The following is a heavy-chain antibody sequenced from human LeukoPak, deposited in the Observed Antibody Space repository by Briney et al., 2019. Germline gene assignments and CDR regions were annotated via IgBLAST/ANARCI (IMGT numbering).Heavy chain of an antibody. V-gene: IGHV4-31*03. CDR1: SGSVSSGSYY. CDR2: IYYSGST. D-gene: IGHD3-22*01. J-gene: IGHJ4*02. Sequence: SETLSLTCTVSSGSVSSGSYYWSWIRQHPGKGLEWIGYIYYSGSTYYNPSLKSRVTISVDTSKNQFSLKLSSVTAADTAVYYCARVDYDSSGYYAYYFDYWGQGTLVTVSS. CDR3: ARVDYDSSGYYAYYFDY.